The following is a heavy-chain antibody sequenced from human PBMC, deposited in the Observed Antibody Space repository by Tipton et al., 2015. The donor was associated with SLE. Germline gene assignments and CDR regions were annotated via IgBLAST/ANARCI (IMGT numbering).Heavy chain of an antibody. CDR1: GYSFINYW. J-gene: IGHJ4*02. Sequence: QLVQSGAEVKKPGESLKISCKGSGYSFINYWIGWVRQMPGKGLEWMGIIYPGDSDTRYSPSFQGQVTISADKSISTAYLQWSSLKASDTAMYYCASGDSSGWSRPHYFDYWGQGTLVTVSS. CDR3: ASGDSSGWSRPHYFDY. CDR2: IYPGDSDT. V-gene: IGHV5-51*03. D-gene: IGHD6-19*01.